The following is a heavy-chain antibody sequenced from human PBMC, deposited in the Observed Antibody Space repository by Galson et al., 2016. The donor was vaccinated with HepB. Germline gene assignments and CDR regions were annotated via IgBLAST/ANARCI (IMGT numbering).Heavy chain of an antibody. CDR3: AKDYSGSYPIYYFDY. CDR1: GFSFSNYG. J-gene: IGHJ4*02. D-gene: IGHD1-26*01. Sequence: SLRLSCAASGFSFSNYGMHWVRQAPGKGLEWVAVIWYDGSNKYYADSVKGRLTISRDNSKNTLYLQMNSLRAEDTAVYFCAKDYSGSYPIYYFDYWGQGTQVTVSS. CDR2: IWYDGSNK. V-gene: IGHV3-33*06.